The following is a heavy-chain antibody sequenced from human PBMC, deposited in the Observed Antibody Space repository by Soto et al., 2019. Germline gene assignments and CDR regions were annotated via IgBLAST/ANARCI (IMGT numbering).Heavy chain of an antibody. CDR1: GGSIVSGSYY. CDR2: IYYSGST. Sequence: SETLSLTCTVSGGSIVSGSYYWSWIRQHPGKGLEWIGYIYYSGSTYYNPSLKSRVTISIDTSTNQFSLKLSSVTAADTAVYYCARAGYDRDGGGYYYFDYWGQGTLVTVSS. J-gene: IGHJ4*02. CDR3: ARAGYDRDGGGYYYFDY. V-gene: IGHV4-31*03. D-gene: IGHD3-22*01.